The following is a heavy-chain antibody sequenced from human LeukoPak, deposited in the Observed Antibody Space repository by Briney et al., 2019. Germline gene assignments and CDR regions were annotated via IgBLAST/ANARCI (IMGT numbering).Heavy chain of an antibody. CDR3: ARGAHRSKKGYSDY. Sequence: SETLSLTCAVSGGSFSGYYWSWIRQPPGKGLEWIGEINHSGSTNYNPSLKSRVTISVDTSKNQFSLKLSSVTAADTAVYYCARGAHRSKKGYSDYWGQGTLVTVSS. V-gene: IGHV4-34*01. D-gene: IGHD6-6*01. CDR2: INHSGST. CDR1: GGSFSGYY. J-gene: IGHJ4*02.